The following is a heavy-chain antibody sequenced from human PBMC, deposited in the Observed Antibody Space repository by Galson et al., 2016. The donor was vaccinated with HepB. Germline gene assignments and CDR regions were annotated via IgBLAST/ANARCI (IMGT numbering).Heavy chain of an antibody. CDR2: IDPRSGGT. D-gene: IGHD1-26*01. CDR3: ARLRRIVTTGSWSSPSYFDY. J-gene: IGHJ4*02. CDR1: GYILTAYY. Sequence: SVKVSCKASGYILTAYYVHWVRQAPGQGLEWMGWIDPRSGGTIYADYFEGRVTMTRDKSINTAYMELSRLRSADTAVYYCARLRRIVTTGSWSSPSYFDYWGQGTLVTVSS. V-gene: IGHV1-2*02.